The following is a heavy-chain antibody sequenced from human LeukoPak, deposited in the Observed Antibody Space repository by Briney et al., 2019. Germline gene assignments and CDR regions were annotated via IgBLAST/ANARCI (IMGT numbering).Heavy chain of an antibody. CDR1: GFTFSDHW. CDR2: INGDGSTT. Sequence: GGSLRLSCAASGFTFSDHWMHWVRQAPGKGLVWVSRINGDGSTTSYADSVKGRFTISRDNAKNTLYLQMNSLRAEDTAVYYCARAENAAYSWFDPWGQGTLVTVSS. V-gene: IGHV3-74*01. J-gene: IGHJ5*02. D-gene: IGHD2-15*01. CDR3: ARAENAAYSWFDP.